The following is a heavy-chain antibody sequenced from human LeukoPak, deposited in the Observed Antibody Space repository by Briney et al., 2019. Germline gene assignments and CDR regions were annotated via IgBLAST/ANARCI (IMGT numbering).Heavy chain of an antibody. CDR1: GYTFTGYY. Sequence: ASVKVSCKASGYTFTGYYMHWVRQAPGRGLEWMGWINPNSGGTNYAQKFQGRVTMTRDTSISTAYMELSRLRSDDTAVYYCAMLSSSSYYFDYWGQGTLVTVSS. CDR2: INPNSGGT. J-gene: IGHJ4*02. D-gene: IGHD6-13*01. CDR3: AMLSSSSYYFDY. V-gene: IGHV1-2*02.